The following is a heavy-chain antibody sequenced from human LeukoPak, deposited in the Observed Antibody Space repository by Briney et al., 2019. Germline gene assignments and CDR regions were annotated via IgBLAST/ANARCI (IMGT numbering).Heavy chain of an antibody. V-gene: IGHV3-7*04. CDR1: GFMFSRYW. J-gene: IGHJ4*02. Sequence: VGSLRLSCAASGFMFSRYWMTWVRQAPGKGLEWVANIKEDGSEKYYVDSVKGRFTISRDNAENSLYLQMNSLRVEDTALYYCARVPAMAGTYFDYWGQGSLVTVSS. CDR3: ARVPAMAGTYFDY. D-gene: IGHD5-24*01. CDR2: IKEDGSEK.